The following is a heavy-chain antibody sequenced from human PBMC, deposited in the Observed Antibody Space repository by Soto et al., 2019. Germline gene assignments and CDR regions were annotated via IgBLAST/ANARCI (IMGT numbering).Heavy chain of an antibody. CDR3: ASLSITIFGVVRINLYYYYGMDV. V-gene: IGHV1-69*06. Sequence: SVKVSCKASGGTFSSYAISWVRQAPGQGLEWMGGIIPIFGTANYAQKFQGRVTITADKSTSTAYMELSSLRSEDTAVYYCASLSITIFGVVRINLYYYYGMDVWGQGTTVTVSS. CDR2: IIPIFGTA. J-gene: IGHJ6*02. D-gene: IGHD3-3*01. CDR1: GGTFSSYA.